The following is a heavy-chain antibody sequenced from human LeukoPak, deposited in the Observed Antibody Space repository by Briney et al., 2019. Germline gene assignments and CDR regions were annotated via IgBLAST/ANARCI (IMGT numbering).Heavy chain of an antibody. J-gene: IGHJ4*02. Sequence: GRSLRLSCAASGFTFSGYAMHWVRQAPGKGLEWVAVISYDGSNKYYADSVKGRFTISRDNSRNTLYLQMNSLRAEDTAVYYCARVSSSSPGAFSCWGQGTLVTVSS. CDR1: GFTFSGYA. CDR2: ISYDGSNK. D-gene: IGHD6-6*01. CDR3: ARVSSSSPGAFSC. V-gene: IGHV3-30*04.